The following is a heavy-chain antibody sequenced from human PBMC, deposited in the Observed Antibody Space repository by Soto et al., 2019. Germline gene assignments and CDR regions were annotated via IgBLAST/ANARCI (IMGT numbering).Heavy chain of an antibody. Sequence: GGSLRLSCAASGFTFSSYSMNWVRQAPGKGLEWVSYISSSSSTIYYADSVKGRFTISRDNAKNSLYLQMNSLRDEDTAVYYCARMYDPEYSSSWGPYWGYYGMDVWGQGTTVTVSS. D-gene: IGHD6-6*01. J-gene: IGHJ6*02. CDR2: ISSSSSTI. CDR3: ARMYDPEYSSSWGPYWGYYGMDV. CDR1: GFTFSSYS. V-gene: IGHV3-48*02.